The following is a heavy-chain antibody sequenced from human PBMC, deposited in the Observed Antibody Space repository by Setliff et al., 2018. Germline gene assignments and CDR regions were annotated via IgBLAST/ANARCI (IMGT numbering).Heavy chain of an antibody. J-gene: IGHJ4*02. Sequence: SETLSLTCAVSSGSISYNNWWTWVRQPPGKGLEWIGEIYHTESTNYNPSLKSRVTISLDKSKNQFSLELSSVTAADTAVYYCARDDTYDFWGGHGHLDSWGQGILVTAPQ. CDR3: ARDDTYDFWGGHGHLDS. CDR2: IYHTEST. V-gene: IGHV4-4*02. D-gene: IGHD3-3*01. CDR1: SGSISYNNW.